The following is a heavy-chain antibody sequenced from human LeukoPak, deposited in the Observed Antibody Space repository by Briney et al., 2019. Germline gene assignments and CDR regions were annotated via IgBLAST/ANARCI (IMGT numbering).Heavy chain of an antibody. Sequence: GPSVKVSCKASGYTFTTYGITWARQAPGQGLEWMGWISTYNGDTNYAPNLQGRVTMTTDTSTTTAYMELRSLRSDDTAVYYCARGSYYDYWGQRTLVTVSS. CDR2: ISTYNGDT. V-gene: IGHV1-18*01. CDR1: GYTFTTYG. CDR3: ARGSYYDY. J-gene: IGHJ4*02.